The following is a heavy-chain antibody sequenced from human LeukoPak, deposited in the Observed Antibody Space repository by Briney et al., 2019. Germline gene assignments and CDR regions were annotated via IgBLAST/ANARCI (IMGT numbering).Heavy chain of an antibody. V-gene: IGHV6-1*01. CDR1: GDXVSSNSAA. CDR3: AREWVPGIAAAGSFDY. J-gene: IGHJ4*02. CDR2: TYYRSKWYN. Sequence: SQTLSLTCAISGDXVSSNSAAWNWIRQSPSRGLEWLGRTYYRSKWYNDYAVSVKSRITINPDTSKNQFSLQLNSVTPEDTAVYYCAREWVPGIAAAGSFDYWGQGTLVTVSS. D-gene: IGHD6-13*01.